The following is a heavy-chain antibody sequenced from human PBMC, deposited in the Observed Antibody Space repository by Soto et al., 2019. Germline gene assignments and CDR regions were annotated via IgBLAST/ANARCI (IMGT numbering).Heavy chain of an antibody. J-gene: IGHJ5*02. CDR1: GGSFSGYY. D-gene: IGHD5-12*01. Sequence: SETLSLTCAVGGGSFSGYYWRWILQPPGNGLEWIGEINHSGSTNYNPSLKSRVTISVDTSKNQFSLKLSSVTAADTAAYYCARGGTGRPDGYKTNRWFDPWGQGTLVAV. V-gene: IGHV4-34*01. CDR3: ARGGTGRPDGYKTNRWFDP. CDR2: INHSGST.